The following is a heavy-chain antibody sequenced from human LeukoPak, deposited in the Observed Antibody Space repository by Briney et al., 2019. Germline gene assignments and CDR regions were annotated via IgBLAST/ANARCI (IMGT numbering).Heavy chain of an antibody. J-gene: IGHJ4*02. D-gene: IGHD1-26*01. CDR2: IYYSGST. V-gene: IGHV4-59*01. CDR3: ARGFSGAMDY. CDR1: GGSISSYY. Sequence: SETLSLTCTVSGGSISSYYWSWIRQPPGKGLEWIGYIYYSGSTNYNPSLKSRVTISLDKSKSQFSLILNSVTAADTAVYFCARGFSGAMDYWGQGTLVTVSS.